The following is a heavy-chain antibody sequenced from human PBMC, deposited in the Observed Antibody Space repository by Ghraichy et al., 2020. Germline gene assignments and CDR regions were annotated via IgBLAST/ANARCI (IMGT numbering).Heavy chain of an antibody. CDR2: ISYDGSNK. J-gene: IGHJ4*02. CDR3: AKEGELRFLEWFLTFTYFDY. Sequence: GGSLRLSCAASGFTFSSYGMHWVRQAPGKGLEWVAVISYDGSNKYYADSVKGRFTISRDNSKNTLYLQMNSLRAEDTAVYYCAKEGELRFLEWFLTFTYFDYWGQGTLVTVSS. D-gene: IGHD3-3*01. CDR1: GFTFSSYG. V-gene: IGHV3-30*18.